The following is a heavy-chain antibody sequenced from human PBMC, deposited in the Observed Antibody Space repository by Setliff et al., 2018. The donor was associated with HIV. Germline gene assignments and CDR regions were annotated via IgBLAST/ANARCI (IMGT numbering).Heavy chain of an antibody. J-gene: IGHJ3*02. Sequence: GESLKISCTASGFACSDYYMSWVRQAPGKVLEWVSYIKSDGSIKLYADSVKGRFTISSDNAKNSLNLQMSSLRAEDTAVYYCARSQHSGYWWAFDIWGQGTMVNVSS. CDR3: ARSQHSGYWWAFDI. V-gene: IGHV3-11*04. CDR2: IKSDGSIK. D-gene: IGHD2-8*02. CDR1: GFACSDYY.